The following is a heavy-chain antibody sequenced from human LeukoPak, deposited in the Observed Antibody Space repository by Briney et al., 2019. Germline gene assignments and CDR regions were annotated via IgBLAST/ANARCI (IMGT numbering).Heavy chain of an antibody. J-gene: IGHJ2*01. CDR1: GFTFSSYW. CDR2: INSDGSST. CDR3: AREPLTLARSYWYFDL. Sequence: GSLRLSFAASGFTFSSYWMHWVRPAPGKGLVWVSRINSDGSSTSYADSVKGRFTISRDNAKNTLYLQMNSLRAEDTAVYYCAREPLTLARSYWYFDLWGRGTLVTVSS. V-gene: IGHV3-74*01.